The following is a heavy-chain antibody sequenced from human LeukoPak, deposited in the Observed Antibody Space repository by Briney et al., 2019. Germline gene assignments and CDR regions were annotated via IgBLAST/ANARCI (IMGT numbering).Heavy chain of an antibody. CDR3: ARGSRLPLDY. V-gene: IGHV4-34*01. J-gene: IGHJ4*02. CDR2: ISHSGNT. Sequence: KPSETLSLTCAVYGGSFTDYYWNWIRQLPGKGLEWIGEISHSGNTNCNPSLESRVTISMDTSNYQFSLKLSSVTAADTAVYYCARGSRLPLDYWGQGSLVTVSS. D-gene: IGHD4-11*01. CDR1: GGSFTDYY.